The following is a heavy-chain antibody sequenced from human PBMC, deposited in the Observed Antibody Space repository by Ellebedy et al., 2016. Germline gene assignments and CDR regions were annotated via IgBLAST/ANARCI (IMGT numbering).Heavy chain of an antibody. CDR3: ARGTLNYDILTGYSPSTNWFDP. J-gene: IGHJ5*02. Sequence: SETLSLTXIVSGGSINNGGDYYWSWIRQPPGKGLEWIGYIHYSGSTSYNPSLKSRVTISVDTSKNQFSLKLSSVTAADTAVYYCARGTLNYDILTGYSPSTNWFDPWGQGTLVTVSS. CDR2: IHYSGST. V-gene: IGHV4-30-4*01. D-gene: IGHD3-9*01. CDR1: GGSINNGGDYY.